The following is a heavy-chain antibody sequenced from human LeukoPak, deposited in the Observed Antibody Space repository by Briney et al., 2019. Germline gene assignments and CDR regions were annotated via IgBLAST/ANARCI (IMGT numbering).Heavy chain of an antibody. CDR1: GGTFSSYA. CDR2: IIPILGIA. Sequence: SVKVSCKASGGTFSSYAISWVRQAPGQGLEWMGRIIPILGIANYAQKFQGRVTITADKSTSTAYMELSSLRSEDTAVYYCASLSHDSRLFDPWGQGTLVTVSS. J-gene: IGHJ5*02. V-gene: IGHV1-69*04. D-gene: IGHD3-22*01. CDR3: ASLSHDSRLFDP.